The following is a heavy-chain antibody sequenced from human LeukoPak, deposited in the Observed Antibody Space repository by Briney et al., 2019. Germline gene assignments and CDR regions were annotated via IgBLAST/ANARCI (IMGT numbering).Heavy chain of an antibody. Sequence: SETLSLTCTVSGASISSYYWSWIRQPPGKGLEWIAFMYYSGSTNYNPSLKSRVTISVDTSKNQFSLKLSSVTAADTAVYYCARRSISGNSWDYFDYWGQGTLVTVSS. J-gene: IGHJ4*02. CDR3: ARRSISGNSWDYFDY. V-gene: IGHV4-59*08. D-gene: IGHD4-23*01. CDR1: GASISSYY. CDR2: MYYSGST.